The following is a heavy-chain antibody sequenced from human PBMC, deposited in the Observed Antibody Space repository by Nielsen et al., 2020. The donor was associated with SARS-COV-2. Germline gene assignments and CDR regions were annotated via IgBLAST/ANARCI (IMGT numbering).Heavy chain of an antibody. Sequence: ASVKVSCKASGYTFTDYYIHWVRQAPGQGLEWMGRINPYSGGTNYAQKFQGTVTITRDASISTVYMELTSDDTAVYYCARARATIFGLVMSYGMDVWGQGTTVAVSS. CDR3: ARARATIFGLVMSYGMDV. D-gene: IGHD3/OR15-3a*01. CDR2: INPYSGGT. J-gene: IGHJ6*02. CDR1: GYTFTDYY. V-gene: IGHV1-2*06.